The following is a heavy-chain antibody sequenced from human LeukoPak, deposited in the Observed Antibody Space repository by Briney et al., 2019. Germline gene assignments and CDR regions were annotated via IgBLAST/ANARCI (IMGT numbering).Heavy chain of an antibody. V-gene: IGHV3-7*01. CDR2: IKQDGSVK. J-gene: IGHJ5*02. CDR3: ARDGGYVLRFLEWSQNWFDP. D-gene: IGHD3-3*01. Sequence: GGSLRLSCAASGFTFSTYWMSWVRQAPGKGLEWVANIKQDGSVKYYVDSVKGRFTISRDNAKNSLYLQMNSLRAEDTAVYYCARDGGYVLRFLEWSQNWFDPWGQGTLVTVSS. CDR1: GFTFSTYW.